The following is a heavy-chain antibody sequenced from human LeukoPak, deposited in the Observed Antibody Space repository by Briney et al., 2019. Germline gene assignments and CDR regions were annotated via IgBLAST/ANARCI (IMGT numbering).Heavy chain of an antibody. J-gene: IGHJ4*02. CDR1: GFTFSTFA. CDR3: AKQRATGAGTDTRYFDY. CDR2: INGNSHYT. V-gene: IGHV3-23*01. Sequence: PGGSLRLSCAASGFTFSTFAMSWVRQAPGKGLEWVSAINGNSHYTYHADSVTGRFTISRDNSNNTLYLQMHSLRTEDTAVYYCAKQRATGAGTDTRYFDYWGQGSLVTVSS. D-gene: IGHD1-1*01.